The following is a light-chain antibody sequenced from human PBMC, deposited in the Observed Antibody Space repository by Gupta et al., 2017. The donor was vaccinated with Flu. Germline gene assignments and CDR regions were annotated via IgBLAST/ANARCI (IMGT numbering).Light chain of an antibody. CDR3: SSYTSSSTFYV. Sequence: QSALTQPASVSGSPGQSLTISCTGTSSDVGGYNYVSWYQQHPGKAPKHMIYEVSNRPSGVSNRFSGSKSGNTASLTISVLQAEDEADYYCSSYTSSSTFYVFGTGPKVTVL. V-gene: IGLV2-14*01. CDR2: EVS. J-gene: IGLJ1*01. CDR1: SSDVGGYNY.